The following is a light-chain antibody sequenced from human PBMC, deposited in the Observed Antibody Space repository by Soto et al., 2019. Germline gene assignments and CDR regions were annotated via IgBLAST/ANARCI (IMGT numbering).Light chain of an antibody. CDR2: EVT. CDR1: SSDVGGYNY. V-gene: IGLV2-14*01. CDR3: SSYTSTSSLV. Sequence: QSALTQPASVSGSPGQSITISCTGTSSDVGGYNYVSWYQQHPGKVPKLMIYEVTNRPSGVSNRFSASKSGNTASLTISGLQAEDEADYYCSSYTSTSSLVFGGGTKVTVL. J-gene: IGLJ2*01.